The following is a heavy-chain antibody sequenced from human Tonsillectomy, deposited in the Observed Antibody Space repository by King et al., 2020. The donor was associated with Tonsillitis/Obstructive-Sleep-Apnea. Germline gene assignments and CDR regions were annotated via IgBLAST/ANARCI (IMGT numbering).Heavy chain of an antibody. CDR2: VHTNTGNP. CDR3: AREATGSGAVAGLDAFGI. V-gene: IGHV7-4-1*02. Sequence: QLVQSGSELKKPGASVKVSCKASGYTFSRYAMNWGRQAPGQGLEWMGWVHTNTGNPTYAQGLTGRFVFSVDTSLSTAYLHINDLKAEDTAVYFCAREATGSGAVAGLDAFGIGGKGTMVAVPS. J-gene: IGHJ3*02. CDR1: GYTFSRYA. D-gene: IGHD6-19*01.